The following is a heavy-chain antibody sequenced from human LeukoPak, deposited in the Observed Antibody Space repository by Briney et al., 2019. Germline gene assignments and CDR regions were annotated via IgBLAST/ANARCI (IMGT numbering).Heavy chain of an antibody. CDR3: ARARFESGYCSSTSCSNWFDP. D-gene: IGHD2-2*01. V-gene: IGHV4-34*01. Sequence: SETLSLTCAVYGGSFSGYYWSWIRQPPGKGLEWIGEINHSGSTNYNPSLKSRVTISVDTSKNQFSLKLSSVTAADTAVYYCARARFESGYCSSTSCSNWFDPWGQGTLVTVSS. CDR2: INHSGST. J-gene: IGHJ5*02. CDR1: GGSFSGYY.